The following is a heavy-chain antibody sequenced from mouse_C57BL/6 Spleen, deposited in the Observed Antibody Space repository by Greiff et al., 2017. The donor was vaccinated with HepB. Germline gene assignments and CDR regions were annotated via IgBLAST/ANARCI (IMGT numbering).Heavy chain of an antibody. J-gene: IGHJ3*01. CDR1: GYTFTSYW. CDR3: AKEEAY. V-gene: IGHV1-64*01. CDR2: IHPNSGST. Sequence: QVHVKQPGAELVKPGASVKLSCKASGYTFTSYWMHWVKQRPGQGLEWIGMIHPNSGSTNYNEKFKSKATLTVDKSSSTAYMQLSSLTSEDSAVYYCAKEEAYWGQGTLVTVSA.